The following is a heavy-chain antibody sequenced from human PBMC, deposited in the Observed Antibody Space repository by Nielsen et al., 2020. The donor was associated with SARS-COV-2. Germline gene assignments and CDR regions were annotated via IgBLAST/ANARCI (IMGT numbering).Heavy chain of an antibody. D-gene: IGHD3-9*01. CDR3: ARAVSTYYDILTGYSYYMDG. Sequence: WIRQPPGKGLEWVSSISSSSSYIYYADSVKGRFTISRDNAKNSLYLQMNSLRAEDTAVYYCARAVSTYYDILTGYSYYMDGWGKGTTVTVSS. J-gene: IGHJ6*03. CDR2: ISSSSSYI. V-gene: IGHV3-21*01.